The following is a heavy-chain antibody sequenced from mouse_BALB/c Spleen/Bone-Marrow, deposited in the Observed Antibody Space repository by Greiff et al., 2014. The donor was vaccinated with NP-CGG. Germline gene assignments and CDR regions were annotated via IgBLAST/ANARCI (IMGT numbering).Heavy chain of an antibody. CDR2: IHPSDSET. CDR1: GYSFTSYW. D-gene: IGHD4-1*01. V-gene: IGHV1-61*01. CDR3: ARRERTGMNY. Sequence: VKLMESGAELVRPGASVKLSCKASGYSFTSYWMNWVKQRPGQGLEWIGKIHPSDSETRLNQKFKDKATLTVDKSSSTAYMQLSSPTSEDSAVYYCARRERTGMNYWGQGTTLTVSS. J-gene: IGHJ2*01.